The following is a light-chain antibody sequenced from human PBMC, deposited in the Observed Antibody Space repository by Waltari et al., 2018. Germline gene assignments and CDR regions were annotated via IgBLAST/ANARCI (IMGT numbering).Light chain of an antibody. CDR3: QQYNTYPLT. CDR2: KAS. V-gene: IGKV1-5*03. J-gene: IGKJ4*01. CDR1: QSISTL. Sequence: DIQMTQSPSTLSASVGDRVTITCRASQSISTLLAWYQPKPGKAPKLLIYKASSLESGVPSTFSGSGSGTEFTLTISSLQPDDFATYYCQQYNTYPLTFGGGTKVEIK.